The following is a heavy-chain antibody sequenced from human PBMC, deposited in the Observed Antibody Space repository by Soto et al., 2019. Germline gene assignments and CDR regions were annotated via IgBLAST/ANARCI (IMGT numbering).Heavy chain of an antibody. J-gene: IGHJ4*02. CDR1: GFTFSSYA. D-gene: IGHD3-10*01. Sequence: GGSLRLSCAASGFTFSSYAMSWVRQAPGKGLEWVSAISGSGGSTYYADSVKGRFTSSRDNSKNTLYLQMNSLRAEDTAVYYCAKHTPDGSRGVRYYFDYWGQGTLVTVSS. V-gene: IGHV3-23*01. CDR2: ISGSGGST. CDR3: AKHTPDGSRGVRYYFDY.